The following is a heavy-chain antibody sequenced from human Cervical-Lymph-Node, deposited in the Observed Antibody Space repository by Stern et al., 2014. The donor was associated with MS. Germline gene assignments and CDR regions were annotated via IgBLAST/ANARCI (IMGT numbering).Heavy chain of an antibody. CDR2: ISADNGDT. V-gene: IGHV1-18*01. CDR1: GYIFTSYG. D-gene: IGHD3-3*01. J-gene: IGHJ6*02. CDR3: ARDSLIRTFGVEEGMDV. Sequence: QVQLVQSGAEVKKPGASVKVSCKASGYIFTSYGISWVRQAPGQGLEWMGWISADNGDTNYAQNVQGRVTMTTDTSPNTAYMELSSLRSDDTALYYCARDSLIRTFGVEEGMDVWGQGTTVTVSS.